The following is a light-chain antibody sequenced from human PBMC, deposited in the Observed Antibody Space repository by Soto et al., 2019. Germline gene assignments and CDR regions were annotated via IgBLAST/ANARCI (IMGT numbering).Light chain of an antibody. V-gene: IGKV1-39*01. Sequence: DIQMTQSPSSLSVSVGDRVTITCRASQSIGGFLNWYQQRPGKAPKLLIYAASSLQSGVPSRFSGGRSGTDFTLTISSLRPEDFATYYCQQSHSTPLTFGGGTKVDIK. CDR1: QSIGGF. CDR2: AAS. CDR3: QQSHSTPLT. J-gene: IGKJ4*01.